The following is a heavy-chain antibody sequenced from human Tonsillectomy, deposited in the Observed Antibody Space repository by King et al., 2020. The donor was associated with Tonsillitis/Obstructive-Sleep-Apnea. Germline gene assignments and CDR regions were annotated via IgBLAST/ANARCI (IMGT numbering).Heavy chain of an antibody. Sequence: QLVQSGAEVKKPGASVKVSCKASGYTFNSYGISWVRQAPGQGLEWMGWISAYNGNTNYAQKLQGRVTMTTDTSTSTAYMELRSLSSDDTAVYYCAREYCSSTSCYDWFDPWGQGTLVTVSS. CDR1: GYTFNSYG. V-gene: IGHV1-18*01. CDR2: ISAYNGNT. CDR3: AREYCSSTSCYDWFDP. J-gene: IGHJ5*02. D-gene: IGHD2-2*01.